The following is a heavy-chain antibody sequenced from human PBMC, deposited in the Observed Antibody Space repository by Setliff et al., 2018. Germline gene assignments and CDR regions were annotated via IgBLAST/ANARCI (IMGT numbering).Heavy chain of an antibody. V-gene: IGHV1-69*05. Sequence: SVKVSCKASGGTFSSYGISWVRQAPGQGLEWMGGTIPIFGSTNYAQKFQDRVTIITDESTSTAYMELRSLRTEDTAVYYCAREAPGYNYNDYFDYWGQGALVTVSS. D-gene: IGHD5-12*01. CDR1: GGTFSSYG. CDR3: AREAPGYNYNDYFDY. CDR2: TIPIFGST. J-gene: IGHJ4*02.